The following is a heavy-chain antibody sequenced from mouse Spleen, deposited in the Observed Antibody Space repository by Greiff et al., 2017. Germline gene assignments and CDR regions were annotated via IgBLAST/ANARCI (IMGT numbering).Heavy chain of an antibody. V-gene: IGHV5-6*01. CDR3: ARHPGTVPNWYFDV. D-gene: IGHD4-1*01. J-gene: IGHJ1*01. CDR2: ISSGGSYT. CDR1: GFTFSSYG. Sequence: EVKLVESGGDLVKPGGSLKLSCAASGFTFSSYGMSWVRQTPDKRLEWVATISSGGSYTYYPDSVKGRFTISRDNAKNTLYLQMSSLKSEDTAMYYCARHPGTVPNWYFDVWGAGTTVTVSS.